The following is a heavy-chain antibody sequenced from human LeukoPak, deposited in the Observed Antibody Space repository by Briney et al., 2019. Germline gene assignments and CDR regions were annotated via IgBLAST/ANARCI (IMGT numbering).Heavy chain of an antibody. CDR1: GGSINSYY. V-gene: IGHV4-59*01. Sequence: SETLSLTCTVSGGSINSYYWSWIRQPPGRGLEWIGSIHYSGSTSYNPSLRSRVTISVDKSKNQFFLKLSSVTATDTAVYYCARPSYSGSYPVGFDPWGQGTLVTVSS. J-gene: IGHJ5*02. CDR3: ARPSYSGSYPVGFDP. CDR2: IHYSGST. D-gene: IGHD1-26*01.